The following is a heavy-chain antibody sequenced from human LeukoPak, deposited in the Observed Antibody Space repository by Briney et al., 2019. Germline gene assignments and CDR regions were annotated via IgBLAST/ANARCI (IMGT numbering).Heavy chain of an antibody. D-gene: IGHD1-26*01. V-gene: IGHV3-23*01. J-gene: IGHJ3*02. Sequence: PGGSLRLSCAASGFTFSSYAMHWVRQAPGKGLEWVSAISGSGGSTYYADSVKGRFTISRDNSKNTLYLQMNSLRAEDMAVYYCAKGHSGSYYSDAFDIWGQGTMVTVSS. CDR1: GFTFSSYA. CDR2: ISGSGGST. CDR3: AKGHSGSYYSDAFDI.